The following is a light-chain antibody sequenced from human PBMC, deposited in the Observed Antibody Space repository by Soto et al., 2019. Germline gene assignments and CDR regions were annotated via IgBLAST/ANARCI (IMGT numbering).Light chain of an antibody. CDR1: QSINREF. CDR3: QQAKSFPLT. V-gene: IGKV3-20*01. J-gene: IGKJ4*01. CDR2: QTS. Sequence: EIILTQSPGTLSVSPGERATLSCRGSQSINREFLAWYQQKPGQAPRLLMFQTSSRASGVPDRFSGSGSGTDFSLTVSGLQPEDSATYYCQQAKSFPLTFGGGTKVEIK.